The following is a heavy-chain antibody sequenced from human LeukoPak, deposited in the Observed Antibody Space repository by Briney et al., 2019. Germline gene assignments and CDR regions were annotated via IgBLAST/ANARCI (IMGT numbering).Heavy chain of an antibody. CDR3: ARDGRYDSSGYPRY. Sequence: SVKVSCKASGGTFSSYAISWVRQAPGQGLEWMGGIIPIFGTANYAQKFQGRVTITTDESASTAYMELSSLRSDDTAVYYCARDGRYDSSGYPRYWGQGTLVTVSS. J-gene: IGHJ4*02. D-gene: IGHD3-22*01. V-gene: IGHV1-69*05. CDR1: GGTFSSYA. CDR2: IIPIFGTA.